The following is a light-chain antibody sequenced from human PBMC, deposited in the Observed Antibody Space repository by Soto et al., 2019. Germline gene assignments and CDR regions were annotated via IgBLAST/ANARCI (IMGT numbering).Light chain of an antibody. Sequence: QSVLIQPPSASGTPGQRVTISCSGSSSNIGSNTVNWYQQLPGTAPKLLIYSNDQRPSGVPDRFSGSKSGTSASLAISGLQSEDEADYYCAAWGASLNGWVFGGGTKLTVL. CDR2: SND. CDR3: AAWGASLNGWV. CDR1: SSNIGSNT. J-gene: IGLJ3*02. V-gene: IGLV1-44*01.